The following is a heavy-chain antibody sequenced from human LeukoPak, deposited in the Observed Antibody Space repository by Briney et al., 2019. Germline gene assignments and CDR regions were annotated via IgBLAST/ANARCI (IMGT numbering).Heavy chain of an antibody. J-gene: IGHJ4*02. D-gene: IGHD6-13*01. CDR1: GGSISSGDYY. CDR2: IYYSGST. Sequence: TLSLTCTVSGGSISSGDYYWSWIRQPPGKGLEWIGYIYYSGSTYYNPSLKSRVTISVDTSKNQFSLKLSSVTAADTAVYYCARDAKLEYSSRTRSPRVGNYFEYWGQGTLVTVSS. CDR3: ARDAKLEYSSRTRSPRVGNYFEY. V-gene: IGHV4-30-4*08.